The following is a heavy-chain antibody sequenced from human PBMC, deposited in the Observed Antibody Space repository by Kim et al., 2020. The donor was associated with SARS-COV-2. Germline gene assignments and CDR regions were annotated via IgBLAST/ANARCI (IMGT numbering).Heavy chain of an antibody. Sequence: SETLSLTCTVSGGSISSSNYWGWIRQPPGKGLEWIATISYSGTTYYKPSLGSRVTISLDTSNNRFSLKLTSVIATDTAMYYCARHYSLSTWSTDYAFD. CDR1: GGSISSSNY. CDR2: ISYSGTT. V-gene: IGHV4-39*01. CDR3: ARHYSLSTWSTDYAFD. J-gene: IGHJ3*02. D-gene: IGHD2-15*01.